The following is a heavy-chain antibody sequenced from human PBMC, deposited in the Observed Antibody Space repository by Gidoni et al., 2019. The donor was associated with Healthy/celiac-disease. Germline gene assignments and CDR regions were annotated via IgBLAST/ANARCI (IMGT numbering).Heavy chain of an antibody. V-gene: IGHV3-30*18. Sequence: QVQLVESGGGVVQPGRSLRLSCAASGCTFSSYGMHWVRQAPGKGLEWVAVISYDGSNKYYADSVKGRFTISRDNSKNTLYLQMNSLRAEDTAVYYCAKDSSGWYYYFQHWGQGTLVTVSS. J-gene: IGHJ1*01. CDR3: AKDSSGWYYYFQH. CDR2: ISYDGSNK. CDR1: GCTFSSYG. D-gene: IGHD6-19*01.